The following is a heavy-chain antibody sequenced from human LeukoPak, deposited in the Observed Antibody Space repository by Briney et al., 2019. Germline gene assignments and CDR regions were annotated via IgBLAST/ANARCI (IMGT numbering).Heavy chain of an antibody. CDR1: GFTFSSYA. CDR2: ISGSGGST. CDR3: AKDILGTGWSPFDS. V-gene: IGHV3-23*01. Sequence: GGSLRLSCAASGFTFSSYAMSWVRQAPGKGLEWVSAISGSGGSTYYADSVKGRFTISRDNSKNSLYLQMDSVRTEDTTLYYCAKDILGTGWSPFDSWGQGTLVTVSS. J-gene: IGHJ4*02. D-gene: IGHD6-19*01.